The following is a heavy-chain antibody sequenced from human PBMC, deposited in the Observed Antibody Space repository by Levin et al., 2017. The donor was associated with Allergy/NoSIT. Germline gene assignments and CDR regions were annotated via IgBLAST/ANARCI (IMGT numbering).Heavy chain of an antibody. Sequence: KVSCKGSGYSFSNYWIGWVRQMPGKGLEWVGIVYPGDSDTRYSPSFQGQVTVSADKSISTAYLQWSSLKASDTAMYFCVRHPPNWNYGNYYFYGMDVWGQGTTVTVSS. D-gene: IGHD1-7*01. CDR2: VYPGDSDT. CDR3: VRHPPNWNYGNYYFYGMDV. V-gene: IGHV5-51*01. CDR1: GYSFSNYW. J-gene: IGHJ6*02.